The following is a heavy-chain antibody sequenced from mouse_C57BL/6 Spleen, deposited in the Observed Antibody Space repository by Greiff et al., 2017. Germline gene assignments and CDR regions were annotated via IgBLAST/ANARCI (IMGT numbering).Heavy chain of an antibody. J-gene: IGHJ4*01. CDR1: GFTFSSYG. CDR3: ARHTSNYVEDAMDY. V-gene: IGHV5-6*01. D-gene: IGHD2-5*01. Sequence: EVKLMESGGDLVKPGGSLKLSCAASGFTFSSYGMSWVRQTPDKRLEWVATISSGGRYTYYPDSVKGRFTISRDNAKNTLYLQMSSLKSEETAMYYSARHTSNYVEDAMDYWGQGTSVTVSS. CDR2: ISSGGRYT.